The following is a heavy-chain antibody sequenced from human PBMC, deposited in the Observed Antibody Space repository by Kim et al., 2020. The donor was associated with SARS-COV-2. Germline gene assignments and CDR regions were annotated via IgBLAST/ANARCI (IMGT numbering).Heavy chain of an antibody. D-gene: IGHD3-3*01. CDR1: GGSVSSGSYY. CDR2: IYYSGST. Sequence: SETLSLTCTVSGGSVSSGSYYWSWIRQPPGKGLEWIGYIYYSGSTNYNPSLKSRVTISVDTTKNQFSLKLSSVTAADTAVYYCARDLSHYDFWSGYFSPRGGMDVWGQGTTVTVSS. CDR3: ARDLSHYDFWSGYFSPRGGMDV. J-gene: IGHJ6*02. V-gene: IGHV4-61*01.